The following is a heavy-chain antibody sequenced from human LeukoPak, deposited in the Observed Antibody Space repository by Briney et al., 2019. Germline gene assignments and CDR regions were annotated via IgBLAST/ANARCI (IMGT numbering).Heavy chain of an antibody. CDR1: GVNLSDHH. CDR2: TRDKARGYTT. D-gene: IGHD3-16*01. J-gene: IGHJ3*02. V-gene: IGHV3-72*01. CDR3: ARDGGEGDNSAFDI. Sequence: PGGSLRLSCAASGVNLSDHHMDWVRQAPGKGLEWVGSTRDKARGYTTEYAASVKGRFTTSRDDSKTSVYLQMNSLKTEDTAVYFCARDGGEGDNSAFDIWGQGTVVTVSS.